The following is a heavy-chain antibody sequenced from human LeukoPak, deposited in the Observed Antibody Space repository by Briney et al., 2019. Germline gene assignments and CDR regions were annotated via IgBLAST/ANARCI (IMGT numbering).Heavy chain of an antibody. CDR1: GFTLSGYR. CDR3: STAKCDY. Sequence: GESLRLACAASGFTLSGYRMNWVRQAPGKGLEWVSHIGISGAIHYGDSVKGRFTISRDNAKNSVYLQMNSLRAEDTAVYYCSTAKCDYWGQGSLVTVSS. V-gene: IGHV3-48*01. CDR2: IGISGAI. J-gene: IGHJ4*02.